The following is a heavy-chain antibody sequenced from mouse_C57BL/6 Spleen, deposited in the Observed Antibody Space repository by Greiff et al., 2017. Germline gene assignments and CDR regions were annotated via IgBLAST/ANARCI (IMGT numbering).Heavy chain of an antibody. D-gene: IGHD2-12*01. J-gene: IGHJ4*01. CDR1: GYTFTSYW. V-gene: IGHV1-61*01. CDR3: ARDDRRGPYAMDY. Sequence: QVQLQQPGAELVRPGSSVKLSCKASGYTFTSYWMDWVKQRPGQGLEWIGNIYPSDSETHYTQKFKDKATLTVDKSSSTAYMQLSSLTSEDSAVYCGARDDRRGPYAMDYWGQGTSVTVSS. CDR2: IYPSDSET.